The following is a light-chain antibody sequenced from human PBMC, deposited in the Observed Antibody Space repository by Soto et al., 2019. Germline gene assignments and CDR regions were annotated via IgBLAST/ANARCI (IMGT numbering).Light chain of an antibody. Sequence: DLQTTQSPSTLSASVGDTVTVTCRASLTISNWVAWYQQKPGNAPKLLIYDVSILASGVPSRFSGSGSGTEFTLTITNLQPEDFATYYCHQYNNFGQGTKLEIK. J-gene: IGKJ2*01. CDR1: LTISNW. CDR3: HQYNN. CDR2: DVS. V-gene: IGKV1-5*01.